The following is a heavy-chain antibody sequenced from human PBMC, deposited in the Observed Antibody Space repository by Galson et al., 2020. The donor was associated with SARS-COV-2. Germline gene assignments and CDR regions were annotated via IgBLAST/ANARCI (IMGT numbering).Heavy chain of an antibody. V-gene: IGHV3-21*01. CDR1: GFTFNSYS. Sequence: GESLKISCAASGFTFNSYSMNWVRQAPGKGLEWVSSISTSSTYIYYADSVKGRLTVSRDNAKNSLYLQMNSLRAEDTAVYYCARIPGSSVNFYYYYMDVWGKGTTVTVSS. D-gene: IGHD6-6*01. J-gene: IGHJ6*03. CDR3: ARIPGSSVNFYYYYMDV. CDR2: ISTSSTYI.